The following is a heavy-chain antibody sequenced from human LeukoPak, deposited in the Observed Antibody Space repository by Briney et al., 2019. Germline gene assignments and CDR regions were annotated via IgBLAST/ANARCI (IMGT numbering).Heavy chain of an antibody. CDR3: AKDVSAAGTRWFDP. Sequence: GGSLRLSCAASGFTFSTYAMHWVRQAPGRGLEWVAVISNDATKKYYADSVKGRSTISRDNSESTLYLQMNSLRAEDTAVYYCAKDVSAAGTRWFDPWGQGTLVTVSS. J-gene: IGHJ5*02. CDR1: GFTFSTYA. CDR2: ISNDATKK. D-gene: IGHD6-13*01. V-gene: IGHV3-30*18.